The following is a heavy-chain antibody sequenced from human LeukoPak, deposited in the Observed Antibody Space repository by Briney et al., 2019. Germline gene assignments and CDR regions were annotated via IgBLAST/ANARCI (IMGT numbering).Heavy chain of an antibody. Sequence: GGSLRLSCAASGFTFSSAWMSWVRQAPGKGLEWVGRIKSKTDGATTDYTAPVKSRFTISRDDSKNTRYLQMNSLKTEDTAVYYCTADLGITSLQDYYYCMDVGGDGTPVTVSS. CDR1: GFTFSSAW. J-gene: IGHJ6*03. CDR3: TADLGITSLQDYYYCMDV. D-gene: IGHD3-16*01. CDR2: IKSKTDGATT. V-gene: IGHV3-15*01.